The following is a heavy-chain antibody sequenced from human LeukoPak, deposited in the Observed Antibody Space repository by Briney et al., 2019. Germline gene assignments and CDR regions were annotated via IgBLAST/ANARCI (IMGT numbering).Heavy chain of an antibody. J-gene: IGHJ4*02. V-gene: IGHV4-59*01. CDR1: GGSLSYYY. Sequence: SETLSLTCPVSGGSLSYYYWSWLGQSPAKGLEWIGHIHYSGTTNYNPSLKSRVTISVDTSKNQFSLELNSVAAADTAVYYCARAVSGYYYSLDYWGQGTLVTVSS. CDR2: IHYSGTT. D-gene: IGHD3-22*01. CDR3: ARAVSGYYYSLDY.